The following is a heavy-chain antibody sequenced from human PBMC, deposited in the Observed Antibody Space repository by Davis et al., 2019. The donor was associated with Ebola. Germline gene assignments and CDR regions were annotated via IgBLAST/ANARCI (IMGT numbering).Heavy chain of an antibody. CDR3: ARGPESCRSFSCPYYFDS. CDR2: MNPNSGNT. D-gene: IGHD2-2*01. Sequence: ASVQVSCKASAYTFTNYGINWVRQATGQGLEWVGWMNPNSGNTGYAQKVQGRVTMTRNTSISTAYMELSSLRSEDTAVYYCARGPESCRSFSCPYYFDSWGQGTLVAVSS. V-gene: IGHV1-8*02. J-gene: IGHJ4*02. CDR1: AYTFTNYG.